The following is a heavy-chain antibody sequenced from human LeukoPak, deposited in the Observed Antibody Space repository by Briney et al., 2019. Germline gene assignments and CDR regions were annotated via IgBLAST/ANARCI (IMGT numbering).Heavy chain of an antibody. Sequence: ASVKVSCKASDYTFTSYGISWVRQAPGQGLEWMGWSSAYNGNTNYAQKLQGRVTMTTDTSTSTAYVELRSLRSDDTAVYYCARVGARPMITFGGVIVFSYRSDFDYWGQGTLVTVSS. CDR2: SSAYNGNT. CDR1: DYTFTSYG. J-gene: IGHJ4*02. CDR3: ARVGARPMITFGGVIVFSYRSDFDY. D-gene: IGHD3-16*02. V-gene: IGHV1-18*01.